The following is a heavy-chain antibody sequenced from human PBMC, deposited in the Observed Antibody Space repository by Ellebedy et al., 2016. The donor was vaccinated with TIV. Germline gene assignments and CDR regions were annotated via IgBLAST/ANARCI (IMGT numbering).Heavy chain of an antibody. CDR1: GFTFGGHS. V-gene: IGHV3-48*02. CDR2: VSSSSSAI. Sequence: GESLKISCAASGFTFGGHSMTWVRQAPGKGLEWISAVSSSSSAIFYADSVKGRFTISRDNAKNSLYLQMNSLRDEETAVYYCARGGGERLRYAFDIWGHGTLVTVSS. D-gene: IGHD1-26*01. J-gene: IGHJ3*02. CDR3: ARGGGERLRYAFDI.